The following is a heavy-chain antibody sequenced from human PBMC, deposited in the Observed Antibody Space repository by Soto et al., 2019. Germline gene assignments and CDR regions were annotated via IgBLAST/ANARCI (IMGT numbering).Heavy chain of an antibody. V-gene: IGHV4-59*08. J-gene: IGHJ6*02. CDR1: YGSIGRYD. CDR3: ARQGPYGMDV. CDR2: IYYSGST. Sequence: SETLCLTCTVSYGSIGRYDWSWIRQPPGKGLEWIGYIYYSGSTNYNPSLKSRVTISVDTSKNQFSLKLSSVTAADTAVYYCARQGPYGMDVWGQGTTVTVSS.